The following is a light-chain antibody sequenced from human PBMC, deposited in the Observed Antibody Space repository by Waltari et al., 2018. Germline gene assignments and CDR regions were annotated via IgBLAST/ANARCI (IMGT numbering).Light chain of an antibody. CDR3: QKYNSALFT. Sequence: DIQMTQSPSSLSASVGDSVTITCRASQGISNYLAWYQQKPGKVPKLLIYAASTLQSGVPSRISGSGSGTDFTLTISSLQPEDVATYYCQKYNSALFTFGPGTKVDIK. J-gene: IGKJ3*01. CDR2: AAS. V-gene: IGKV1-27*01. CDR1: QGISNY.